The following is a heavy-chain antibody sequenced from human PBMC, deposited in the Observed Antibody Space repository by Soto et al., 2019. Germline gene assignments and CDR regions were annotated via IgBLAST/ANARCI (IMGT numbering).Heavy chain of an antibody. Sequence: QVQLVESGGGVVQPGRSLRLSCAASGFTFSSYGMHWVRQAPGKGLEWVAVIWYDGSNKYYADSVKGRFTISRDNSKNTLYLRMTSLRAEDAAVYYCARGSTLLAEPYYSDYWGQGTLVTVSS. CDR1: GFTFSSYG. D-gene: IGHD3-3*02. V-gene: IGHV3-33*01. CDR2: IWYDGSNK. J-gene: IGHJ4*02. CDR3: ARGSTLLAEPYYSDY.